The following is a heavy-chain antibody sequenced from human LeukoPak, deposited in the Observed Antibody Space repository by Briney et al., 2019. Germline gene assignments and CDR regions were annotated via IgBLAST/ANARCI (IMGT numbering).Heavy chain of an antibody. CDR2: VIPILGTT. CDR1: GTTFSRSA. D-gene: IGHD1-26*01. Sequence: GASVKVSCKASGTTFSRSAISWVRQAPGKGLEWTGGVIPILGTTNYAQKFQDRVSITTDEPTSTAYMEVSSLRSVDTAVYFCARDDGSATLGFDSWGQGTLVTVSS. CDR3: ARDDGSATLGFDS. V-gene: IGHV1-69*05. J-gene: IGHJ4*02.